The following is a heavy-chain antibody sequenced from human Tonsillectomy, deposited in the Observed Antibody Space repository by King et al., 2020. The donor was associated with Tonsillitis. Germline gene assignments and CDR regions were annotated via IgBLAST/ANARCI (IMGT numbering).Heavy chain of an antibody. CDR3: ARDGGQMIAEERGDYYDYGMDV. D-gene: IGHD3-22*01. Sequence: VQLVESGGGVVQPGRSLRLSCAASGITFSSYGMHWIRQAPGKGLEWVAVIWYDGSNKYYADSVKGRFTISRAISKNTLYLQMNSLKAEDTAVYYCARDGGQMIAEERGDYYDYGMDVWGQGTTVTVSS. CDR2: IWYDGSNK. V-gene: IGHV3-33*01. CDR1: GITFSSYG. J-gene: IGHJ6*02.